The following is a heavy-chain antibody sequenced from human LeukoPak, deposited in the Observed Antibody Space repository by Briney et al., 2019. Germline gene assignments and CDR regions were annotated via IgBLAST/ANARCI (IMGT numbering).Heavy chain of an antibody. CDR3: ATMIRLVLGFD. J-gene: IGHJ4*02. D-gene: IGHD3-16*01. V-gene: IGHV3-53*01. CDR2: IYSGGST. Sequence: GGSLRLSCAASGFTISSNYMSWVRQAPGKGLEWVSVIYSGGSTYYADSVKGRFTISRDNSKNTLYLQMNSLRAEDTAVYYCATMIRLVLGFDWGQGTLVTVSS. CDR1: GFTISSNY.